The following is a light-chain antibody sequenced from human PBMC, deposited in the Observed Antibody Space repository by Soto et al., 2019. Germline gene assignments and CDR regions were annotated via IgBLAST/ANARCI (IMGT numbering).Light chain of an antibody. CDR2: DAS. V-gene: IGKV1-5*01. CDR3: QQYNSYSWT. CDR1: QSISSL. Sequence: DIQMTQSTSTLSASVGERVTITCRASQSISSLLAWYQQKPGKAPKLLIYDASSLESGVPSRFSGSGSGTEFTLTISSLQPDDFATYYCQQYNSYSWTFGQGTNVDIK. J-gene: IGKJ1*01.